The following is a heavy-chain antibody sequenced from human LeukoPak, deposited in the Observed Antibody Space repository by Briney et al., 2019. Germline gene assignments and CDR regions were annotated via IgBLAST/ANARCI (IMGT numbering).Heavy chain of an antibody. V-gene: IGHV4-39*07. CDR3: ARGHYSSGWYGERGTLWFDP. CDR2: IFYSGDT. Sequence: SETLSLTRVVSGGSIRTRSYYWGWVRQPPGKGLEWIGSIFYSGDTYYNPSLKSRVTMSVDTSKNQFSLKLSSVTAADTAVYYCARGHYSSGWYGERGTLWFDPWGQGTLVTVSS. D-gene: IGHD6-19*01. CDR1: GGSIRTRSYY. J-gene: IGHJ5*02.